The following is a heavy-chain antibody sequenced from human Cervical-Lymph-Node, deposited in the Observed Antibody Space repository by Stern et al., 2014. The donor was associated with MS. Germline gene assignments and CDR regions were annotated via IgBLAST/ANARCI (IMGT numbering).Heavy chain of an antibody. D-gene: IGHD6-19*01. Sequence: EVQLLESGGGLVQPGRSLRLSCAGSRFNFDDYAMHWVRQAPGRGLEWVSSISWHSGSMEYADSVKGRFTISRDNAKNSLYLQMDSLRVEDTAIYYCAKDISSGRWEAQYYYGMDVWGQGTTVTVSS. CDR3: AKDISSGRWEAQYYYGMDV. J-gene: IGHJ6*02. CDR1: RFNFDDYA. V-gene: IGHV3-9*01. CDR2: ISWHSGSM.